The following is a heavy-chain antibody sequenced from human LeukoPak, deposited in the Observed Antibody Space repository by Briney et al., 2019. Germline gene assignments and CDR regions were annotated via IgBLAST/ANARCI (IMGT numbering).Heavy chain of an antibody. CDR3: AKGGAIRGYYYYGMDV. J-gene: IGHJ6*02. V-gene: IGHV3-23*01. CDR2: ISGSGGST. D-gene: IGHD3-16*01. CDR1: GITFSSYA. Sequence: PGGSLRLSCAASGITFSSYAMSWIRQAPGKGLEWVSAISGSGGSTYYADSVKGRFTISRDNSKNTLYLQMNSLRAEDTAVYYCAKGGAIRGYYYYGMDVWGQGTTVTVSS.